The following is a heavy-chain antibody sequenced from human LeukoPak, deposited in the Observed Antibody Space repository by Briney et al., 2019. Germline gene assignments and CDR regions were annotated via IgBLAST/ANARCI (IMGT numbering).Heavy chain of an antibody. J-gene: IGHJ5*02. D-gene: IGHD6-13*01. CDR3: AREQKAAAGWFDP. Sequence: SVKVSCKASGGTFSSYAISWVRQAPGQGLEWMGGIIPIFGTANYAQKFQGRVTITTDESTSTAYMELSSLRSEDTAAYYCAREQKAAAGWFDPWGQGTLVTVSS. CDR2: IIPIFGTA. CDR1: GGTFSSYA. V-gene: IGHV1-69*05.